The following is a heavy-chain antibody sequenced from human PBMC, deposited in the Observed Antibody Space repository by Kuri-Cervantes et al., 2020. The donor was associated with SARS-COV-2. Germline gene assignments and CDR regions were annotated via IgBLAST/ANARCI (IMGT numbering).Heavy chain of an antibody. V-gene: IGHV3-21*04. Sequence: GESLKISCAASGFTFSSYSMNWVRQAPGKGLEWVSSISSSSYIYYADSVRGRFTISRDNAKNPLYLQMNYLGVEDTAIYYCAKVRDEEIVVILAATFDSWGQGTLVTVSS. CDR1: GFTFSSYS. CDR2: ISSSSYI. D-gene: IGHD2-15*01. J-gene: IGHJ4*02. CDR3: AKVRDEEIVVILAATFDS.